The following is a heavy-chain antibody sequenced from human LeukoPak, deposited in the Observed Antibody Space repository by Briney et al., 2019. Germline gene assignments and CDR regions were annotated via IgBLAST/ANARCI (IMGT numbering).Heavy chain of an antibody. J-gene: IGHJ6*03. Sequence: PSETLSLTCAVYGGSFSGYYWSWIRQPPGKGLEWTGEINHSGSTNYNPSLKSRVTISVDTSKNQFSLKLSSVTAADTAVYYCAGLAAAGLYYYYYYMDVWGKGTTVTVSS. CDR1: GGSFSGYY. CDR3: AGLAAAGLYYYYYYMDV. V-gene: IGHV4-34*01. D-gene: IGHD6-13*01. CDR2: INHSGST.